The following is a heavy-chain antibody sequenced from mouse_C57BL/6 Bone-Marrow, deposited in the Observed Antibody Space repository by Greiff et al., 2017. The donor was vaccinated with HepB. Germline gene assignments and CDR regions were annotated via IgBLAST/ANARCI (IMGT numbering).Heavy chain of an antibody. CDR3: AREGDYGSSYGY. J-gene: IGHJ2*01. CDR1: GYAFSSYW. D-gene: IGHD1-1*01. V-gene: IGHV1-80*01. CDR2: IDPGDGDT. Sequence: VQLQQSGAELVKPGASVKISCKASGYAFSSYWMNWVKQRPGKGLEWIGQIDPGDGDTNYNEKFKGKATLTADKSSSTAYMQLSSLTSEDSAVYFCAREGDYGSSYGYWGQGTTLTVSS.